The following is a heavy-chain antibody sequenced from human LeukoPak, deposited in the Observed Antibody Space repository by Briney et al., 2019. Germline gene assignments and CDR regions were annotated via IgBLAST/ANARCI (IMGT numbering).Heavy chain of an antibody. D-gene: IGHD2-21*01. CDR2: INWNGGST. CDR3: ARDAMTYCGGDCRYSVNMDV. Sequence: GGSLRLSXAASGFTFDDYGMSWVPQAPGKGLEWVSGINWNGGSTGYADSVKGRFTISRDNAKNSLYLQMNSLRAEDTAVYYCARDAMTYCGGDCRYSVNMDVWGKGTTVTVSS. J-gene: IGHJ6*03. CDR1: GFTFDDYG. V-gene: IGHV3-20*04.